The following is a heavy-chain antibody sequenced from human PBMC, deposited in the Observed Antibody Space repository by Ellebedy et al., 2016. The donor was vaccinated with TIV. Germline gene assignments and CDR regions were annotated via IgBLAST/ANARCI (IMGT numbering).Heavy chain of an antibody. CDR1: GYTLTELP. CDR3: AKQGTGTTGGGRALD. J-gene: IGHJ4*02. Sequence: AASAKVSCKVSGYTLTELPIHWLRQAPGNGCEWKGGFDPENGETLYAQNFQGRVTMTEDTSTDPAYMELGGLRSEDTAGYYCAKQGTGTTGGGRALDWGQGTLVIVSS. CDR2: FDPENGET. V-gene: IGHV1-24*01. D-gene: IGHD1-1*01.